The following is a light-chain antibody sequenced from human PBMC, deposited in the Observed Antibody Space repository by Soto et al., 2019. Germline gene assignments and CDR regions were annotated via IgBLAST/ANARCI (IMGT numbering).Light chain of an antibody. J-gene: IGKJ2*01. CDR3: QQYNRYPVT. V-gene: IGKV1-5*01. Sequence: GDRVTITCRASQRISSWLAWYQQKPGKAPKLLIYDASSLESGVPSRFSGSGSGTEFTLTISSLQPDDFATYYCQQYNRYPVTFGQGTKLEIK. CDR2: DAS. CDR1: QRISSW.